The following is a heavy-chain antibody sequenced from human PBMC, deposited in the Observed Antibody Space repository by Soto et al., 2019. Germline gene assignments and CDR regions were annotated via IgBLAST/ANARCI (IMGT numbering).Heavy chain of an antibody. CDR1: GYTFTSYG. D-gene: IGHD6-13*01. CDR2: ISAYNGNT. J-gene: IGHJ6*02. V-gene: IGHV1-18*04. CDR3: ARRGPLIAAAATRPGYYYYGMDV. Sequence: ASVKVSCKASGYTFTSYGISWVRQAPGQGLEWMGWISAYNGNTNYAQKLQGRVTMTTDTSTSTAYMELRSLRSDDTAVYYCARRGPLIAAAATRPGYYYYGMDVWGQGTTVTVSS.